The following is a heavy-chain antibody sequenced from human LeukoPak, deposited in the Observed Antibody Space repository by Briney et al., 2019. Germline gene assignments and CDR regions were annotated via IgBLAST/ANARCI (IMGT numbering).Heavy chain of an antibody. D-gene: IGHD6-25*01. CDR1: GGSISSYY. CDR3: ARRGRNSSGWQDYL. J-gene: IGHJ4*02. CDR2: IYHTGST. Sequence: SETLSLTCTVSGGSISSYYWSWIRQPPGKGLEWIANIYHTGSTNYNPSLSSRVTISIDTAKKQFSLKLTSVTAADTAVYYCARRGRNSSGWQDYLWGQGTLVTVSS. V-gene: IGHV4-59*01.